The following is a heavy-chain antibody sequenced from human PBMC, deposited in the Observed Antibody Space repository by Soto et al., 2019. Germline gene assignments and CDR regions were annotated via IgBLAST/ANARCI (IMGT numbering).Heavy chain of an antibody. V-gene: IGHV3-23*01. Sequence: SLRLTFTGADFPLGPTVMRLGLQAPGKGLEWVSAITRTDSTYYADSVRGRFTISRDNSRNTLYLQMNSLGAEDAALYYCAKALLGEVGATDFLVKGTLV. J-gene: IGHJ4*02. CDR3: AKALLGEVGATDF. CDR2: ITRTDST. CDR1: DFPLGPTV. D-gene: IGHD1-26*01.